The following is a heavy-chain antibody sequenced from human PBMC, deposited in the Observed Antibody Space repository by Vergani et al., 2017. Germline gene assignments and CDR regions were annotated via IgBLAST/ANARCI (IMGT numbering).Heavy chain of an antibody. CDR1: GEAFTGYY. CDR2: INAGGST. D-gene: IGHD3-10*01. Sequence: QVQLQQWGAGLLKPSETLPLKCAVYGEAFTGYYWNWIRQSPGKGLEWIAEINAGGSTNYNPSLKSRVTISVDTSKNQFSLSLSFVTAADTAVYYCARGLEIRGVKIVQRFSYSSALDVWGQGTTVTVSS. J-gene: IGHJ6*02. CDR3: ARGLEIRGVKIVQRFSYSSALDV. V-gene: IGHV4-34*01.